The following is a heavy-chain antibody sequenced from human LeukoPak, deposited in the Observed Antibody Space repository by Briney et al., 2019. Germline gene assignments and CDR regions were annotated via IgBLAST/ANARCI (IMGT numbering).Heavy chain of an antibody. CDR2: IYYSGST. J-gene: IGHJ5*02. V-gene: IGHV4-31*03. CDR3: ARVIAARPGNWFDP. CDR1: GGSISSGGYY. D-gene: IGHD6-6*01. Sequence: PSQTLSLACTVSGGSISSGGYYWSWIRQHPGKGLEWIGYIYYSGSTYYNPSLKSRVTISVDTSKNQFSLKLSSVTAADTAVYYCARVIAARPGNWFDPWGQGTLVTVSS.